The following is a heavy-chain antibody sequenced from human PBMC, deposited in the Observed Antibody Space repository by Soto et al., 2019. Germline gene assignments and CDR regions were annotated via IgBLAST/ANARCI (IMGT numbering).Heavy chain of an antibody. D-gene: IGHD3-10*01. V-gene: IGHV4-59*01. J-gene: IGHJ6*02. Sequence: SETLSLTCTVSGGSISSYYWSWIRQPPGKGLEWIGYIYYSGSTNYNPSLKSRVTISVDTSKNQFSLKLSSVTAADTAVYYYARDGYYGSGSYYYYYGMDVWGQGTTVTVSS. CDR2: IYYSGST. CDR1: GGSISSYY. CDR3: ARDGYYGSGSYYYYYGMDV.